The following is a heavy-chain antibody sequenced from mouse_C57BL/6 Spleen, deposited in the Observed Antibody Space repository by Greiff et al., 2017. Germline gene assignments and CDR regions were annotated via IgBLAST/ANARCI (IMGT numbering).Heavy chain of an antibody. CDR1: GFTFSDYG. V-gene: IGHV5-17*01. J-gene: IGHJ2*01. Sequence: EVKLMESGGGLVKPGGSLKLSCAASGFTFSDYGTHWVRQAPEKGLEWVAYISSGSSTIYYADTVKGRFTISRDNAKNTLFLQMTSLRSEDTAMYYCARDYYGSSYYFDYWGQGTTLTVSS. CDR3: ARDYYGSSYYFDY. CDR2: ISSGSSTI. D-gene: IGHD1-1*01.